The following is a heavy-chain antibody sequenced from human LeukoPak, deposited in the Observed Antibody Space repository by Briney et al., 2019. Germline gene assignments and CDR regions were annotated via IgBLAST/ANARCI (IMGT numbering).Heavy chain of an antibody. CDR2: IYYSGST. J-gene: IGHJ4*02. CDR1: GGSISSGGYY. V-gene: IGHV4-31*03. CDR3: ARVVQDGYLVDY. D-gene: IGHD5-24*01. Sequence: SETLSLTCTVSGGSISSGGYYWSWIRQHPGKGLEWIGYIYYSGSTYYNPSLKSRVTISVDTSKNQFSLKLSSVTAADTAVYYCARVVQDGYLVDYWGQGTLVTVSP.